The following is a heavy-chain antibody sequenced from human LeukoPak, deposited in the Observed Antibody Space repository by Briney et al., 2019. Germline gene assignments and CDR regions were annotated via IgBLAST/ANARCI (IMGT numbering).Heavy chain of an antibody. CDR1: GYTFTNYG. V-gene: IGHV1-18*01. D-gene: IGHD6-19*01. CDR3: ARDPSNSSGWKTWFDP. CDR2: ISAYNGDT. Sequence: ASVKVSCKAFGYTFTNYGISWVRQAPGQGLEWMGWISAYNGDTNSAQRLQGRVTMTTDTSASTAYMELRSLRSDDTAVYYCARDPSNSSGWKTWFDPWGQGTLVTVSS. J-gene: IGHJ5*02.